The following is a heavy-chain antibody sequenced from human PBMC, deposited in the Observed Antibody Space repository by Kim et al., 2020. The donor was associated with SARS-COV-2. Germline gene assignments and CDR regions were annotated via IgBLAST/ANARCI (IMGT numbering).Heavy chain of an antibody. CDR2: INPSGGGT. Sequence: ASVKVSCKASGYTFTSYYIHWVRQAPGQGLEWMGIINPSGGGTNYAQKFQGRVTMTRDTSTSTVYMEVGSLRSEDTAVYYCARRHYDSRTFDYWGQGTLVTVSS. CDR3: ARRHYDSRTFDY. D-gene: IGHD3-22*01. CDR1: GYTFTSYY. J-gene: IGHJ4*02. V-gene: IGHV1-46*01.